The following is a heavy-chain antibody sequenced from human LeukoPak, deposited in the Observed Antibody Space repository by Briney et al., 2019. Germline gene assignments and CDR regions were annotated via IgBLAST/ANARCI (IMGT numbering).Heavy chain of an antibody. V-gene: IGHV1-2*02. CDR3: ARASGYSSGWYWFDY. CDR1: GYTFTGYY. CDR2: INPNSGGT. Sequence: GASVKVSCKASGYTFTGYYMHWVRQAPGQGLEWMGWINPNSGGTNYAQKFQGRVTMTRDTSISTAYMELSRLRSDDTAVYYCARASGYSSGWYWFDYWGQGTLVTVSS. J-gene: IGHJ4*02. D-gene: IGHD6-19*01.